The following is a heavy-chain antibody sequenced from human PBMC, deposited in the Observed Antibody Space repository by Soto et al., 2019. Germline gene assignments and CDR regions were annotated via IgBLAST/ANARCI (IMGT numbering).Heavy chain of an antibody. CDR3: ARLGAYYQSLDP. D-gene: IGHD2-21*01. J-gene: IGHJ5*02. V-gene: IGHV4-59*08. CDR2: IYFGGTT. CDR1: GGSFSLNY. Sequence: QVQLQESGPRLVKPSETLSLTCTVSGGSFSLNYWAWIRQPPGKGLEWVGYIYFGGTTSYTPSLQSRVTLSLETSNSQFSLRLPSVTAADTAVYYCARLGAYYQSLDPWGPGTLVTVSS.